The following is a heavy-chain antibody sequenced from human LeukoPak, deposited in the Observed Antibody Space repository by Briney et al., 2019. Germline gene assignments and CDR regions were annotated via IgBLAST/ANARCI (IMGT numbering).Heavy chain of an antibody. CDR2: ISTYTGNT. Sequence: ASVKVSCKASGYTFTSYGISWVRQVPGQGLEWMGWISTYTGNTNYAQSLQGRVTMTTDTSTSTAYMELRSLRSDDTAVYYCARDRYCSGGSCYLKPYYLDYWGQGTLVTVSS. J-gene: IGHJ4*02. V-gene: IGHV1-18*01. D-gene: IGHD2-15*01. CDR3: ARDRYCSGGSCYLKPYYLDY. CDR1: GYTFTSYG.